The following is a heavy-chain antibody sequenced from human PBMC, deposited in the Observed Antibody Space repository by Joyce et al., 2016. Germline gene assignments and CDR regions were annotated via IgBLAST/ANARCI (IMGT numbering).Heavy chain of an antibody. D-gene: IGHD4-17*01. J-gene: IGHJ3*02. CDR1: GFTFSNAW. V-gene: IGHV3-15*01. CDR3: MATVTRRGWGTFDI. CDR2: IKSKADGRKT. Sequence: EVQLVESGGGLVKPGGSLRLSCAASGFTFSNAWMSWVRQAQGKGLEWVGRIKSKADGRKTDYAAPVKGRFTLSKNDSKNTLYLQMNSLKIENTAVYYCMATVTRRGWGTFDIWGQGTMVTVSS.